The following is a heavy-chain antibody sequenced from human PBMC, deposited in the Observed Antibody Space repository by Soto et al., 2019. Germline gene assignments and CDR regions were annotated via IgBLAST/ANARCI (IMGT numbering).Heavy chain of an antibody. CDR1: GFTFTSYD. D-gene: IGHD4-17*01. J-gene: IGHJ4*02. V-gene: IGHV1-8*01. CDR3: VRVPFVNFGDSVPFDY. Sequence: VQLLQSGAEVKKPGASVKVSCKTSGFTFTSYDINWVRQAPGQGLEWLGWVNPNSGNTDYAQKFQGRVTMTRNTSITTAYMELSSLRSEDTAVYYCVRVPFVNFGDSVPFDYWGQGTLVTVSS. CDR2: VNPNSGNT.